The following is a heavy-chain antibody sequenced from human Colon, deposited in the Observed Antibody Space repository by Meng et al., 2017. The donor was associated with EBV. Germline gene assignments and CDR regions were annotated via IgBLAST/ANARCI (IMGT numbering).Heavy chain of an antibody. CDR3: ARYTEGYYDSGRGDD. CDR1: GNSISRGSYY. J-gene: IGHJ4*02. CDR2: IYYSGNT. Sequence: LRRRESGPGLVKPSDTLSLTCTVSGNSISRGSYYWGWIRQPPWKGLEWIGSIYYSGNTYRNPSLKSRVTIFVDTSKNQFSLKLTSVTAADTAIYYCARYTEGYYDSGRGDDWGQGTLVTVSS. D-gene: IGHD3-16*01. V-gene: IGHV4-39*01.